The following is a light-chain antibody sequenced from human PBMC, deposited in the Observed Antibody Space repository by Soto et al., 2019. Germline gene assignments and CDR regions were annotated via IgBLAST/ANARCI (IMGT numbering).Light chain of an antibody. CDR1: QSLLHSNGYNY. Sequence: DIVLTQSPLSLPVTPGEPASISCRSSQSLLHSNGYNYLDWYLQRPGQSPQLLIYSGSNRASGVPDRFSGSGSGTDFTLHISRVEAEDVGVYYCMQGRHLAWTFGQGTRVEIK. V-gene: IGKV2-28*01. CDR2: SGS. CDR3: MQGRHLAWT. J-gene: IGKJ1*01.